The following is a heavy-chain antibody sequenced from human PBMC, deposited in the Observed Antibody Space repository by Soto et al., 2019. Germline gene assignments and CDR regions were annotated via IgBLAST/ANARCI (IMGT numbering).Heavy chain of an antibody. J-gene: IGHJ5*02. CDR2: ISYDGSNK. Sequence: QVQLVESGGGVVQPGRSLRLSCAASGFTFSSYAMHWVRQAPGKGLEWVAVISYDGSNKYYADSVKGRFTISRDNSKNTLYLLMNSLRAEDTAVYYCARNALLWFGELKDGWFDPWGQGTLVTVSS. CDR3: ARNALLWFGELKDGWFDP. CDR1: GFTFSSYA. D-gene: IGHD3-10*01. V-gene: IGHV3-30-3*01.